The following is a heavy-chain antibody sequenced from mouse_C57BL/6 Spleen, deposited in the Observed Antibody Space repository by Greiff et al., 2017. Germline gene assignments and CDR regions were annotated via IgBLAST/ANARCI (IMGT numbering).Heavy chain of an antibody. Sequence: VKLMESGAELVKPGASVKLSCKASGYTFTQYTIHWVKQRSGQGLEWIGWFYPGSGSIKYNEKFKDKATLTADKSSSTVYMELSRLTSEDSAVYFCARHEDRGLRQGAWFAYWGQGTLVTVSA. D-gene: IGHD2-4*01. CDR1: GYTFTQYT. CDR2: FYPGSGSI. V-gene: IGHV1-62-2*01. J-gene: IGHJ3*01. CDR3: ARHEDRGLRQGAWFAY.